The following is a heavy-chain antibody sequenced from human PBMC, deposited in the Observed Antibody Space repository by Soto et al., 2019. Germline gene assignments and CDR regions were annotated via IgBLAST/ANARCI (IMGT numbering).Heavy chain of an antibody. D-gene: IGHD3-3*01. CDR1: GYTFTSYA. V-gene: IGHV1-3*01. CDR2: INAGNGNT. J-gene: IGHJ6*02. Sequence: ASVKVSCKASGYTFTSYAMHWVRQAPGQRLEWMGWINAGNGNTKYSQKFQGRVTITRDTSASTAYMELSSLRSEDTAVYYCARDYDFWSGHHYYYYYGMEVWGQGPTVTV. CDR3: ARDYDFWSGHHYYYYYGMEV.